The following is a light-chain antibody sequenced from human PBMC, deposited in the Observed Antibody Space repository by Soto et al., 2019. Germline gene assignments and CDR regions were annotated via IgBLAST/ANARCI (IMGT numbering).Light chain of an antibody. CDR2: GAS. CDR1: QSVSSSY. J-gene: IGKJ4*01. V-gene: IGKV3-20*01. Sequence: EIVLTHSPGTLSLSPCERATLSARASQSVSSSYLAWYQQKPGQAPRLLIYGASSRATGIPDRFSGSGSGTDFTLTISGLEPEDFAVYSCQQYDSSPTFGGGTKVDIK. CDR3: QQYDSSPT.